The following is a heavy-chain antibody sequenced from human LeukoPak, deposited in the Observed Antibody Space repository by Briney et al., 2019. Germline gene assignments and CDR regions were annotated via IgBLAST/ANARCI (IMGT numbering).Heavy chain of an antibody. Sequence: ASVKVSCKASGYTFTSYDINWVRQATGQGLEWMGWMNPNGGNTGYAQKFQGRVTITRNTSISTAYMELSSLRSEDTAVYYCARGGVVPAAIGAFDIWGQGTMVTVSS. CDR3: ARGGVVPAAIGAFDI. D-gene: IGHD2-2*02. V-gene: IGHV1-8*03. CDR2: MNPNGGNT. J-gene: IGHJ3*02. CDR1: GYTFTSYD.